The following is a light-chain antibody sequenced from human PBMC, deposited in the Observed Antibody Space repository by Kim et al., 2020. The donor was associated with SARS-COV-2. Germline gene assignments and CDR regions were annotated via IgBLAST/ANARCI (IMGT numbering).Light chain of an antibody. CDR1: SSRSYY. V-gene: IGLV3-19*01. CDR2: GKN. Sequence: VAWGQISRITCEGGSSRSYYATWYQQKAGQAPIVVIYGKNNRPSGIPDRFSGPSSGNTASLTITGTQAGDEADYYCNSRDSNDNVVFGGGTQLTVL. CDR3: NSRDSNDNVV. J-gene: IGLJ2*01.